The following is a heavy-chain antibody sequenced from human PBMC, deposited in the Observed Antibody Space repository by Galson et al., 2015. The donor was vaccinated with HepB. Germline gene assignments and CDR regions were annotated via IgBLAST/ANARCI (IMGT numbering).Heavy chain of an antibody. D-gene: IGHD1-26*01. J-gene: IGHJ4*02. V-gene: IGHV4-30-2*01. CDR2: IPHSVTT. CDR1: GDSMNSGAYS. Sequence: TLSLTCTVSGDSMNSGAYSWSWIRQPPGQGLEWIGYIPHSVTTYYNPSLKSRVTISADRSKNQFSLTLSSVTAADTAVYYCARGSLLGRSVPNGRHNTHFFDYWGQGILVTVSS. CDR3: ARGSLLGRSVPNGRHNTHFFDY.